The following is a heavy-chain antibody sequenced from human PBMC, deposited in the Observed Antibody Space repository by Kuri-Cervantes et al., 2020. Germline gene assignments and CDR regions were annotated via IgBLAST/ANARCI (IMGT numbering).Heavy chain of an antibody. V-gene: IGHV3-7*01. CDR1: GFTFSSYW. J-gene: IGHJ3*02. D-gene: IGHD2-15*01. CDR2: IKQDGSEK. Sequence: GESLKISCAASGFTFSSYWMSWVRHTPGKGLEWVANIKQDGSEKYYVDSVKGRFTISRDNAKNSLYLQMNSLRAEDTAVYYCARGTECSGGSCANDAFDIWGQGTMVTVSS. CDR3: ARGTECSGGSCANDAFDI.